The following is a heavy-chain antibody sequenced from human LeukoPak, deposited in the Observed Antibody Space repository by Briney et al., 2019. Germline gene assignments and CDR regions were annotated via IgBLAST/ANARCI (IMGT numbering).Heavy chain of an antibody. V-gene: IGHV3-21*01. Sequence: GGTLRLSCAASGFTFSSYSMNWVRQAPGKGLEWVSSISSSSSYIYYADSVKGRLSISRDNSKNTLYLQMNSLRTEDTAVYYCAKRDGYNSGPFDYWGQGTLVTVSS. J-gene: IGHJ4*02. CDR1: GFTFSSYS. CDR3: AKRDGYNSGPFDY. D-gene: IGHD5-24*01. CDR2: ISSSSSYI.